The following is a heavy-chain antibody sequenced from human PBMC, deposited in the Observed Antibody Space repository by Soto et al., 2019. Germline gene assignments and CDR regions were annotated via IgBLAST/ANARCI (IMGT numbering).Heavy chain of an antibody. CDR1: GFTFSSYA. J-gene: IGHJ4*02. Sequence: EVQLLESGGGLVQPGGSLRLSCAASGFTFSSYAMSWVRQAPGKGLEWVSAISGSGGSTYYADSVKGRFAITRDNAKNTLYLQMISLRADDTAVYYCAEEGTGGHWGQGTLVTVSS. V-gene: IGHV3-23*01. D-gene: IGHD2-15*01. CDR2: ISGSGGST. CDR3: AEEGTGGH.